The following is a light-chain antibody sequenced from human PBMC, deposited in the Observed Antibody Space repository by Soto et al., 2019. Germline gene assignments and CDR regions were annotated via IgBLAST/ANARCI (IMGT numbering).Light chain of an antibody. CDR1: QSVSSSY. J-gene: IGKJ2*01. Sequence: EIGLTQSPGTLSLSPGERATRACRASQSVSSSYLAWYQQKPGQAPRLLIYGASSRATGIPDRFSGSGSGTDFTLTISRLEPEDFAVYYCQQYGSSSYTFGQGTKLEIK. V-gene: IGKV3-20*01. CDR3: QQYGSSSYT. CDR2: GAS.